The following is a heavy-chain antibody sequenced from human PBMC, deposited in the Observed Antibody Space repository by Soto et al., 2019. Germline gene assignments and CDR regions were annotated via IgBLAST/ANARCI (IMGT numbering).Heavy chain of an antibody. CDR1: GFTFSSYE. CDR3: ARSMIVVVIHYYYGMDV. J-gene: IGHJ6*02. Sequence: GGSLRLSCAASGFTFSSYEMNWVRQSPGKGLEWVSYISSSGSTIYYADSVKGRFTISRDNAKNSLYLQMNSLRAEDTAVYYCARSMIVVVIHYYYGMDVWGQGTTVTVSS. CDR2: ISSSGSTI. D-gene: IGHD3-22*01. V-gene: IGHV3-48*03.